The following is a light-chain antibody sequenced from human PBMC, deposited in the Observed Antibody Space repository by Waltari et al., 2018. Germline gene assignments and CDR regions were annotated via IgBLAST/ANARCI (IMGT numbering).Light chain of an antibody. J-gene: IGKJ1*01. V-gene: IGKV3-11*01. CDR2: DAS. CDR3: QQRSRWPRT. Sequence: EIVLTQSPATLSLSPGGRAPLSCRASQSISTDLAWYQQKPGQAPRLPIHDASSRATGIPARFSGSGSGTDFTLAISSLEPEDFAVYYCQQRSRWPRTFGQGTKVEIK. CDR1: QSISTD.